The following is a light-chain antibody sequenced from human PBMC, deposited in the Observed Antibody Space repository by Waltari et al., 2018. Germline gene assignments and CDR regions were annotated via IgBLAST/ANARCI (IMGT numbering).Light chain of an antibody. CDR2: SNN. CDR3: AAWDDSLNGPGYV. Sequence: QSVLTQPPSASGTPGQRVTISCSGSSSNIGSHTVNWCQQPPGTAPKLLIYSNNQRPSGVPDRFSGSKSGTSASLAISGLQSEDEADYYCAAWDDSLNGPGYVFGTGTKVTVL. J-gene: IGLJ1*01. CDR1: SSNIGSHT. V-gene: IGLV1-44*01.